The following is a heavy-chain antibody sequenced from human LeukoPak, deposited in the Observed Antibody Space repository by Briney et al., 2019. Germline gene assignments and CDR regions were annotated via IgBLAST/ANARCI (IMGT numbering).Heavy chain of an antibody. Sequence: GGSQRLSCATSGFILRDYYMTWIRQAPGKGLEWISYISTTGETIHDADSVKGRFTISRDNAKNSLHLQMNNLRAEDTAVYFCARVRMISSGAVVALGAFDIWGQGTGVTVSS. CDR1: GFILRDYY. CDR3: ARVRMISSGAVVALGAFDI. J-gene: IGHJ3*02. CDR2: ISTTGETI. D-gene: IGHD3-16*02. V-gene: IGHV3-11*01.